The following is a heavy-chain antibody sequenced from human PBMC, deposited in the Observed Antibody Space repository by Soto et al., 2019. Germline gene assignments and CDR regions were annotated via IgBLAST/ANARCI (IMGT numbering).Heavy chain of an antibody. J-gene: IGHJ5*02. Sequence: SGTLSLTCAVSGCSISSGGYYWSWIRQHPGKGLEWIGYIYYSGSTYYNPSLKSRVTISVDTSKNQFSLKLSSVTAADTAVYYCARRSYYYDSSGYYPWGQGTLVTAPQ. V-gene: IGHV4-31*11. CDR1: GCSISSGGYY. D-gene: IGHD3-22*01. CDR2: IYYSGST. CDR3: ARRSYYYDSSGYYP.